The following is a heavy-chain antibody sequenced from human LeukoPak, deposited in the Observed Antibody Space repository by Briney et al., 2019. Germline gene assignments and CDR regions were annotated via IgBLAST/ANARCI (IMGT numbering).Heavy chain of an antibody. J-gene: IGHJ4*02. Sequence: ASMKVSCKASGYTFTGYYMHWVRQAPGQGLEWMGWISAYNGNTNYAQKLQGRVTMTTDTSTSTAYMELRSLRSDDTAVYYCARASSMAPYYFDYWGQGTLVTVSS. CDR3: ARASSMAPYYFDY. V-gene: IGHV1-18*04. CDR2: ISAYNGNT. D-gene: IGHD2-8*01. CDR1: GYTFTGYY.